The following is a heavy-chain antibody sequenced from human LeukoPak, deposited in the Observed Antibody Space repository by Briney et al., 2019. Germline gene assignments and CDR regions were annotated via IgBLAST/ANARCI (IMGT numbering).Heavy chain of an antibody. CDR2: ISYDGNNQ. J-gene: IGHJ4*02. Sequence: PGGSLRLSCAASGFTFSSYWMNWARQAPGKGLEWVAFISYDGNNQYYADSVKGRFTISRDNSKNTLYLQMNNLRAEDTAIYYCARVGSRYCSGANCYDGFWGQGTLVSVSS. CDR1: GFTFSSYW. V-gene: IGHV3-30-3*01. D-gene: IGHD2-15*01. CDR3: ARVGSRYCSGANCYDGF.